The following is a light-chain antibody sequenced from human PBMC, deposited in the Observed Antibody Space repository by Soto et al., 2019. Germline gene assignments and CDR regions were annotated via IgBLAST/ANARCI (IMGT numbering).Light chain of an antibody. V-gene: IGKV3-11*01. J-gene: IGKJ1*01. CDR2: DAS. CDR3: QQRSNWPRT. Sequence: VVTQSPATLSVSPGERATLSCRASQSVSSYLAWYQQRPGQAPRLLIYDASNRATGIPARFSGSGSGTDFTLTISSLEPEDFAVYYCQQRSNWPRTFGQGTKVAIK. CDR1: QSVSSY.